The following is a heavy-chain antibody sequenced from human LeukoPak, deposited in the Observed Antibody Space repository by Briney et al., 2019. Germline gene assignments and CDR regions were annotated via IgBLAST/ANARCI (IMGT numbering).Heavy chain of an antibody. CDR2: INQDGSER. CDR1: GFTFSTYW. Sequence: GGSLRLSCAASGFTFSTYWMNWVRQAPGKGLESVAHINQDGSERYYVDSVKRRFTISRDNAKNSLSLQMNSLRAEDTAIYYCARATAIVAVDCWGQGTLVTVSS. V-gene: IGHV3-7*04. D-gene: IGHD5-18*01. CDR3: ARATAIVAVDC. J-gene: IGHJ4*02.